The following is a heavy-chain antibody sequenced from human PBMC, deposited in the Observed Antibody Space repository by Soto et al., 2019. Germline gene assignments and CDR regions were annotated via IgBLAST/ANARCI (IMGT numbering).Heavy chain of an antibody. CDR3: ARGGRHDDLYYGDYYLLDY. CDR2: IIPILGIA. Sequence: ASVKVSCKASGGTFSSYTISWVRQAPGQGLEWMGRIIPILGIANYAQKFQGRVTITADKSTSTAYMELSSLRSEDTAVYYCARGGRHDDLYYGDYYLLDYWGQGTLVTVSS. V-gene: IGHV1-69*02. D-gene: IGHD4-17*01. CDR1: GGTFSSYT. J-gene: IGHJ4*02.